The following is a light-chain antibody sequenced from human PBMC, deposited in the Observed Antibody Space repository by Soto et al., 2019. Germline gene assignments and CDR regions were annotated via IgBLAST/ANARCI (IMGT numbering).Light chain of an antibody. CDR1: SSDVGGYDY. CDR3: VSFTSSTTYV. CDR2: DVS. Sequence: QSALTQPRSVSGSPGQSVTISCTGTSSDVGGYDYVSWYQQHPGKAPKLMIYDVSQRPSGVPDRFSGSKSGNTASLTISGLQAEDEADYYCVSFTSSTTYVFGSGTKLTVL. J-gene: IGLJ1*01. V-gene: IGLV2-11*01.